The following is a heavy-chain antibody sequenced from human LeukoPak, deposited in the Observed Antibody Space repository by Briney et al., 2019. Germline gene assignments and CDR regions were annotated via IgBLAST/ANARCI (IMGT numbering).Heavy chain of an antibody. CDR1: GDSITTYY. CDR3: ATAPHTYYFDY. J-gene: IGHJ4*02. Sequence: SETLSLTCSVSGDSITTYYWSWIRQPPGKGLEWIAYIYYTGNTNYNPSLKSRVTISVDTSKNQISLKLSSVTAADTAVYYCATAPHTYYFDYWGQGTLVTVSS. CDR2: IYYTGNT. V-gene: IGHV4-59*01.